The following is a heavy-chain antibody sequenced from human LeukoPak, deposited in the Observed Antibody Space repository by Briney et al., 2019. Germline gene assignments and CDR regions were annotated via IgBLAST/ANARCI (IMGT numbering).Heavy chain of an antibody. J-gene: IGHJ4*02. CDR1: GFTVSSNY. CDR2: IYSGVST. CDR3: ASTFYGDSPPY. D-gene: IGHD4-17*01. V-gene: IGHV3-66*01. Sequence: GGSLRLSCAASGFTVSSNYMSWVRQAPGKGLEWVSVIYSGVSTYYADSVKGRFTISRDNSKNTLYLQMNSLRAEDTAVYYCASTFYGDSPPYWGQGTLVTVSS.